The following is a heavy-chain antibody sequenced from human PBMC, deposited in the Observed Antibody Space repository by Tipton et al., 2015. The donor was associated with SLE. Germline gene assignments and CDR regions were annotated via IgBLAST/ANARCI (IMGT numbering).Heavy chain of an antibody. CDR1: GYTFTSYA. CDR3: ARRYNSSWYYFDY. Sequence: QLVQSGSELKKPGASVKVSCKASGYTFTSYAMNWVRQATGQGLEWMGWMNPNSGNTGYAQKFQGRVTMTRNTSISTAYMELSSLRSEDTAVYYCARRYNSSWYYFDYWGQGTLVTVSS. J-gene: IGHJ4*02. V-gene: IGHV1-8*02. D-gene: IGHD6-13*01. CDR2: MNPNSGNT.